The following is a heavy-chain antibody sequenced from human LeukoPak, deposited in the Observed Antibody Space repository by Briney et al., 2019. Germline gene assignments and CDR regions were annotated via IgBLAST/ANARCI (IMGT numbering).Heavy chain of an antibody. V-gene: IGHV4-59*01. D-gene: IGHD2-2*01. CDR3: AREGVYCSSTSCYSWFDP. Sequence: SETLSLTCTVSGGSISSSYWSWIRQPPGKGLEWIGYIYYSGSTNYNPSLKSRVTISVDTSKNQFSLKLSSVTAADTAVYYCAREGVYCSSTSCYSWFDPWGQGTLVTVSS. CDR1: GGSISSSY. CDR2: IYYSGST. J-gene: IGHJ5*02.